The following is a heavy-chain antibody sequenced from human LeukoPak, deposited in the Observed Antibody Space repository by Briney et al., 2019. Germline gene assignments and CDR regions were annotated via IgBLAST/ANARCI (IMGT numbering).Heavy chain of an antibody. D-gene: IGHD2-15*01. J-gene: IGHJ5*02. CDR1: GFTFSDYY. CDR3: ARDSGRMDWFDP. Sequence: GGSLRLSCAAPGFTFSDYYMGWIRQAPGKGLEWVSYISSSGSTIYYADSVKGRFTISRDNAKNSLYLQMNSLRAEDTAVYYCARDSGRMDWFDPWGQGTLVTVSS. V-gene: IGHV3-11*01. CDR2: ISSSGSTI.